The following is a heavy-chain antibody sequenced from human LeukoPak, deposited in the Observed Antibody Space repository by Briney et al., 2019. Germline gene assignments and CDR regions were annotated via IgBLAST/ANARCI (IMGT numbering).Heavy chain of an antibody. Sequence: SVKVSCKASGGTFSSYAISWVRQAPGQGLEWMGRIIPIFGIANYAQKFQGRVTITADKSTSTAYMELSSLRSEDTAMYYCASKPYCSSTSCWHGMDVWGQGTTVTVSS. CDR2: IIPIFGIA. J-gene: IGHJ6*02. CDR3: ASKPYCSSTSCWHGMDV. CDR1: GGTFSSYA. V-gene: IGHV1-69*04. D-gene: IGHD2-2*01.